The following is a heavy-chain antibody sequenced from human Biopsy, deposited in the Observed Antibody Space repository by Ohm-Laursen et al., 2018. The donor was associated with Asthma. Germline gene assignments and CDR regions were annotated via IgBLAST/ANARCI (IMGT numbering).Heavy chain of an antibody. CDR1: GFTVSRDH. D-gene: IGHD6-19*01. V-gene: IGHV3-53*01. CDR3: ARGDSSGWSHYYFDY. Sequence: GSLRLSCAASGFTVSRDHMFWVRQAPGKGLAWVSVIYSGGTSHTADSVRGRFTISRDFSKNTLHLQMHSLRVEDTAVYYCARGDSSGWSHYYFDYWGQGTLVTVSS. J-gene: IGHJ4*02. CDR2: IYSGGTS.